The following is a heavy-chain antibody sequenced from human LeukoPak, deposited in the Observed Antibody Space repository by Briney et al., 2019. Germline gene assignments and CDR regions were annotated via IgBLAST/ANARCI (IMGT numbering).Heavy chain of an antibody. V-gene: IGHV3-23*01. Sequence: GGSLRLPCAASGFTFSSYEMNWVRQAPGKGLQWVSFISATGGSSYTAASVKGRFTISRDNSKNTVYLQMNSLRAEDTAVYYCAKGTLDYCSAPSCYVSFDYWGQGSLVTVSS. D-gene: IGHD2-2*01. CDR3: AKGTLDYCSAPSCYVSFDY. J-gene: IGHJ4*02. CDR2: ISATGGSS. CDR1: GFTFSSYE.